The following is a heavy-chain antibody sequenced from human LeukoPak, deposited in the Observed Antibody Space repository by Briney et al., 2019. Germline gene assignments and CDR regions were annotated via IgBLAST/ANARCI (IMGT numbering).Heavy chain of an antibody. CDR3: ARSYDSSGYYYEGGAFDY. CDR1: GGSISSSSYY. CDR2: IYYSGST. Sequence: SETLSLTCTVSGGSISSSSYYWGWIRQPPGKGLEWIGIIYYSGSTYSNPSLKSRVTISVDTSKNQFSLKLSSVTAADTAVYYCARSYDSSGYYYEGGAFDYWGQGTLVTVSS. J-gene: IGHJ4*02. D-gene: IGHD3-22*01. V-gene: IGHV4-39*01.